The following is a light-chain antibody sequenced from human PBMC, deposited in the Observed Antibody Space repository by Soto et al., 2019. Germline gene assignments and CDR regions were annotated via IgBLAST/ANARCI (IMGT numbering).Light chain of an antibody. CDR2: DAS. CDR3: QQRSNGIT. CDR1: QSVRSY. V-gene: IGKV3-11*01. Sequence: EIVLTQSPATLSLSPGERATLSCRASQSVRSYLAWYQQKPGQAPRLLIYDASNRATVIPARFSGSGSGTDFTLTISSLEPEDFAFYYCQQRSNGITFGQGTRLEIK. J-gene: IGKJ5*01.